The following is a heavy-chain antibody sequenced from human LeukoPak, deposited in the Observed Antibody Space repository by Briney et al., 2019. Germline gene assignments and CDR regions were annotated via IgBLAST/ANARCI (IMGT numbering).Heavy chain of an antibody. CDR3: TTDLGDVTFYYFDY. D-gene: IGHD5-24*01. V-gene: IGHV3-15*01. CDR2: IKSKTDGGTT. J-gene: IGHJ4*02. Sequence: PGGSLRLSCAASGFTFSNAWMSWVRQAPGKGLEWVGRIKSKTDGGTTDYAAPVKGRFTISRDDSKNTLYLQMNSLKTEDTAVYYCTTDLGDVTFYYFDYWGQGTLVTVSS. CDR1: GFTFSNAW.